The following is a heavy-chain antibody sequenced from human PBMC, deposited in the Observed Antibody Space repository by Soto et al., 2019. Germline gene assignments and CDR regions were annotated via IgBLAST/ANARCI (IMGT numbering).Heavy chain of an antibody. V-gene: IGHV3-33*01. CDR1: GFTFSSYG. D-gene: IGHD4-4*01. J-gene: IGHJ6*02. CDR2: IWYDGSNK. Sequence: PGGSLRLSCAASGFTFSSYGMHWVRQAPGKGLEWVAVIWYDGSNKYYADSVKGRFTISRDNSKNTLYLQMNSLRAEDTAVYYCARDSPVTGRYYYGMDVWGQGTTVTVSS. CDR3: ARDSPVTGRYYYGMDV.